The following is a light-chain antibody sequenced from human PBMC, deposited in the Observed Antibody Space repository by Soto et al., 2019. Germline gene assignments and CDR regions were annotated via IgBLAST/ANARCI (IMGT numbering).Light chain of an antibody. CDR3: QQRSNPWT. CDR1: QSVSSY. J-gene: IGKJ1*01. V-gene: IGKV3-11*01. CDR2: DAS. Sequence: EIVLTQSPATLSLSPGERATLSCRASQSVSSYLAWYQQKPGQAPRLLIYDASNRATGIPARFSGSGSGTDFTLTISSLGPEDFAVYYCQQRSNPWTFGQGTKVEIK.